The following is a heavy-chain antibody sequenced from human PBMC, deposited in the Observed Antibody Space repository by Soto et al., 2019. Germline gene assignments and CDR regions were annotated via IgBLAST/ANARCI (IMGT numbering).Heavy chain of an antibody. CDR1: GYTLTTYG. CDR3: ARGTYFDY. D-gene: IGHD1-1*01. V-gene: IGHV1-18*01. Sequence: QVKLVQSGAEVKKPGASVKVSCKAAGYTLTTYGVSWVRQAPGQGLEWVGWISAYNDHTNYAQKFQGRVTMTTDTSTSTAYMELRSLRSDDTAGYDCARGTYFDYGGQGTLVTVSS. J-gene: IGHJ4*02. CDR2: ISAYNDHT.